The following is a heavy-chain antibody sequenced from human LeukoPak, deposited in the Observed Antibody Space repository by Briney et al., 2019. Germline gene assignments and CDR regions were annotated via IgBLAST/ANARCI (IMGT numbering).Heavy chain of an antibody. CDR1: GYTFTSYY. CDR2: INPSGGST. CDR3: ARALYSGSYYHWFDP. V-gene: IGHV1-46*01. J-gene: IGHJ5*02. Sequence: ASVKVSCKASGYTFTSYYMHWVRQAPGQALEWMGIINPSGGSTSYAQKFHGRLTMTRDTSTSTVYMELSSLRSEDTAVYYCARALYSGSYYHWFDPWGQGTLVTVSS. D-gene: IGHD1-26*01.